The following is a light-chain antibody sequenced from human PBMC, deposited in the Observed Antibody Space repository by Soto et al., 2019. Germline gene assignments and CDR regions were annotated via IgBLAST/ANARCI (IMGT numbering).Light chain of an antibody. J-gene: IGKJ1*01. CDR2: AAS. CDR1: RSVDNN. Sequence: ERVMTQSPATLSVSPGERAILSCRASRSVDNNLAWYQQKPGQAPRLLISAASTRATGIPARFSGTGSGTEFTLTISSMPSEDIAVYYCQQYNNWPWAFGQGTKVDIK. CDR3: QQYNNWPWA. V-gene: IGKV3-15*01.